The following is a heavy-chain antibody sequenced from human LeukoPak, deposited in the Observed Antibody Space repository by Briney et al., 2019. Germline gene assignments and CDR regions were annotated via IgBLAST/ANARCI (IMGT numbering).Heavy chain of an antibody. CDR1: GFTFSSYW. V-gene: IGHV3-7*03. D-gene: IGHD6-19*01. CDR2: IKQDGSEK. J-gene: IGHJ3*02. Sequence: PGGSLRLSCAASGFTFSSYWMSWVRQAPGEGLEWVANIKQDGSEKYYVDSVKGRFTISRDNAKNSLYLQMNSLRAEDTAVYYCARDVVSSGWDAFDIWGQGTMVTVSS. CDR3: ARDVVSSGWDAFDI.